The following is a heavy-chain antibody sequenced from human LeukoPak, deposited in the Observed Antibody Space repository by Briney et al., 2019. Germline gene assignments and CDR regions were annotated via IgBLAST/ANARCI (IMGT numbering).Heavy chain of an antibody. CDR2: IYDRWST. J-gene: IGHJ5*02. D-gene: IGHD1-26*01. V-gene: IGHV4-39*01. CDR1: GCSIRSSYYY. CDR3: AGVGAINWFDP. Sequence: SETLSLTCTVSGCSIRSSYYYWGWIRQPPGKGREWIGSIYDRWSTYYTPTLKSRVSISVDTSKNQFSLKLNSVTAADTAVYYCAGVGAINWFDPWGQGTLVTVSS.